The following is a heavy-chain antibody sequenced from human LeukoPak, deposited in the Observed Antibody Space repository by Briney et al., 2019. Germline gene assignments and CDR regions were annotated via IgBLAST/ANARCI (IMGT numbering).Heavy chain of an antibody. J-gene: IGHJ3*02. V-gene: IGHV1-2*04. D-gene: IGHD4-17*01. Sequence: ASVKVSCKASGYTFTCYYMHWVRQAPGQGLEWMGWINPNSGGTNYAQKFQGWVTMTRDTSISTAYMELSRLRSDDTAVYYCARVSEGDGDPGAFDIWGQGTMVTVSS. CDR1: GYTFTCYY. CDR3: ARVSEGDGDPGAFDI. CDR2: INPNSGGT.